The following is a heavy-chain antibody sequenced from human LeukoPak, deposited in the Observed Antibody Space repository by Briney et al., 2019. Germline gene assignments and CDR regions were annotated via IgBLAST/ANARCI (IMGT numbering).Heavy chain of an antibody. CDR3: ARAGRPTYYYYMDV. CDR2: INPNSGGT. J-gene: IGHJ6*03. Sequence: ASVKVSCKASGYTFTSYGISWVRQAPGQGLEWMGWINPNSGGTNYAQKFQGRVTMTRDTSISTAYMELSRLRSDDTAVYYCARAGRPTYYYYMDVWGKGTTVTVSS. CDR1: GYTFTSYG. V-gene: IGHV1-2*02.